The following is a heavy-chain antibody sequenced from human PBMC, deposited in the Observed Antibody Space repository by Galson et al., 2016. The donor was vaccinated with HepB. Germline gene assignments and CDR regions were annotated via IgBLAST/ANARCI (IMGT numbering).Heavy chain of an antibody. V-gene: IGHV3-74*01. D-gene: IGHD6-19*01. CDR2: IYSDGSSP. CDR3: VREENSVWYESWYFDL. CDR1: GFTLRSYR. Sequence: SLRLSCAASGFTLRSYRMHWVRQAPGKGLVWVSRIYSDGSSPSYADSVKGRFTISRDNAESTLFLEMHSLRAEDTAVYYCVREENSVWYESWYFDLWGRGTLVTVSS. J-gene: IGHJ2*01.